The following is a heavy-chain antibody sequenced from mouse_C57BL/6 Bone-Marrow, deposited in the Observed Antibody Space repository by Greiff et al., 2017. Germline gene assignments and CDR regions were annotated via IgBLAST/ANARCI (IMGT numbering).Heavy chain of an antibody. CDR3: VRTVYYFDY. CDR1: GYTFTSYG. J-gene: IGHJ2*01. Sequence: VQLQQSGAELARPGASVKLSCKASGYTFTSYGISWVKQRTGQGLEWIGEIYPSSGNTYYHEKFKGKATLTADKSSSAAYMELRSLTSEDSAVYFCVRTVYYFDYWGQGTTLTVSS. V-gene: IGHV1-81*01. CDR2: IYPSSGNT.